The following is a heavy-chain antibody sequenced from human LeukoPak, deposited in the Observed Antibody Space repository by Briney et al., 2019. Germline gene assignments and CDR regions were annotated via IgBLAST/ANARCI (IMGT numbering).Heavy chain of an antibody. J-gene: IGHJ4*02. CDR2: ISYDGSNK. CDR3: AKEIYYGSGSFPDY. V-gene: IGHV3-30*18. Sequence: SXXLSCAASGFTFSSYGMHWVRQAPGKGLEWVAVISYDGSNKYYADSVQGRFTISRDNSKNTLYLQMNSLRPEDAAVYYCAKEIYYGSGSFPDYWGQGTLVTVSS. CDR1: GFTFSSYG. D-gene: IGHD3-10*01.